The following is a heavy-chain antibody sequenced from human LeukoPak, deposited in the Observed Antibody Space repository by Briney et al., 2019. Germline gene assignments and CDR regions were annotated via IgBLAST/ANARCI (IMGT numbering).Heavy chain of an antibody. D-gene: IGHD4-17*01. V-gene: IGHV4-39*01. Sequence: SETLSLTCTVSGGSISSSSSYYWGWIRQPPGKGLEWIGSIYYSGSTYYNPSLKSRVTISVDTSKNQFSLKLSSVTAADTVVYYCARHPANDYGDYEVDYWGQGTLVTVSS. CDR2: IYYSGST. CDR1: GGSISSSSSYY. CDR3: ARHPANDYGDYEVDY. J-gene: IGHJ4*02.